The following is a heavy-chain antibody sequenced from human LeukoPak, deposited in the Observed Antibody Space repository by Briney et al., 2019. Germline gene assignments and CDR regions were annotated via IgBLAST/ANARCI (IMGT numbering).Heavy chain of an antibody. CDR3: ARAEEYYYGSGSSNWFDP. CDR1: GYTFTGYY. CDR2: INPNSGGT. Sequence: GASVKVSCKASGYTFTGYYMHWVRQAPGQGLEWMGWINPNSGGTNHAQKFQGRVTMTRDTSISTAYMELSRLRSDDTAVYYCARAEEYYYGSGSSNWFDPWGQGTLVTVSS. J-gene: IGHJ5*02. V-gene: IGHV1-2*02. D-gene: IGHD3-10*01.